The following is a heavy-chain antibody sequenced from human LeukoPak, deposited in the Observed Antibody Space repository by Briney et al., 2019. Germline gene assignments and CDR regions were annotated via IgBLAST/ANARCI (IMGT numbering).Heavy chain of an antibody. D-gene: IGHD6-13*01. CDR1: GFTFSTYG. J-gene: IGHJ6*03. CDR3: ARDRGYSSRWNFGKDYYMDV. Sequence: PGRSLRLSCSASGFTFSTYGMTWVRQAPGKGLEWVAVIWYDASHANYADAVKGRFTISRDNSKNTLYLQMNSPRAEDTAVYYCARDRGYSSRWNFGKDYYMDVWGKGTTVTVSS. CDR2: IWYDASHA. V-gene: IGHV3-33*01.